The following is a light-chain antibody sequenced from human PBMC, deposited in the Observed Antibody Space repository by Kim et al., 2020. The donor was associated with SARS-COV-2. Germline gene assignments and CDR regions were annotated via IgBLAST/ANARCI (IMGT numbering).Light chain of an antibody. J-gene: IGKJ4*01. V-gene: IGKV3-11*01. CDR2: DAS. Sequence: SLSAGERATHSCRASQSVSSYLAWYQQKPGQAPRLLIYDASNRATGIPARFSGRGSGTDFTLTISSLEPEDFAVYYCQHRSNGPLTCGGGTKVEIK. CDR3: QHRSNGPLT. CDR1: QSVSSY.